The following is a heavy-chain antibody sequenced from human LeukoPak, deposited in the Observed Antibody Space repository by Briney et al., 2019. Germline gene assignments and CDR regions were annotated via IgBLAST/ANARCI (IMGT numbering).Heavy chain of an antibody. CDR1: GVPIASASYY. CDR2: YTNGNT. CDR3: ARGQTPHVFYYYYGMDV. Sequence: SETLSLTCTVSGVPIASASYYWRWVRQPAGQGLEWIGRYTNGNTKYNPSLKSRGTISVDTSNNQFSLNLNSLTAADTAVYYCARGQTPHVFYYYYGMDVWGQGTTVTVSS. V-gene: IGHV4-61*02. J-gene: IGHJ6*02.